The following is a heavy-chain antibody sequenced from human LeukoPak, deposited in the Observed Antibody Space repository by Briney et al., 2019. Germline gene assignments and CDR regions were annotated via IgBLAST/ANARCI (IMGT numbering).Heavy chain of an antibody. CDR1: GFTFSSYW. J-gene: IGHJ2*01. CDR2: IKQDGSEK. D-gene: IGHD2-21*02. Sequence: TGGSLRLSCAASGFTFSSYWMSWVRQAPGKRLEWVANIKQDGSEKYYVDSVKGRFTISRDNAKNSLYLQMNSLRAEDTAVYYCARARRYCDGDCSSGVYWYFDLWGRGTLVTVSS. V-gene: IGHV3-7*01. CDR3: ARARRYCDGDCSSGVYWYFDL.